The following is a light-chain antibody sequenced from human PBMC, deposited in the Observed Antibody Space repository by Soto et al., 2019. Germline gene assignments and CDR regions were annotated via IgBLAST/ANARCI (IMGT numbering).Light chain of an antibody. CDR3: QVCDSSTDHWV. J-gene: IGLJ3*02. CDR1: NIGVKS. CDR2: DDS. V-gene: IGLV3-21*02. Sequence: SYELTQPPSVSVAPGQTARVSCGGGNIGVKSVHWYQHQPGQAPVVVVYDDSERPSGIPERFSGSNSGNTATLTISRVEARDEADYYCQVCDSSTDHWVFGGGTKLTVL.